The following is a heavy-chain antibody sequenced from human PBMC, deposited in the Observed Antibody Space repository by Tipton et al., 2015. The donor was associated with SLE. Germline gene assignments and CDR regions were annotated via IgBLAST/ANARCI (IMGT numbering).Heavy chain of an antibody. J-gene: IGHJ4*01. CDR1: GVIFGDFS. CDR2: IRSRAYGGTP. CDR3: AQLGRAAADYYFDS. D-gene: IGHD6-13*01. V-gene: IGHV3-49*04. Sequence: SLRLSCTASGVIFGDFSMSWVRQAPGKGLEWGSFIRSRAYGGTPEYAAPVQGRFTISRDDSKSVAYLQMNSLKIEETAVYYCAQLGRAAADYYFDSWGHGTLVTVSS.